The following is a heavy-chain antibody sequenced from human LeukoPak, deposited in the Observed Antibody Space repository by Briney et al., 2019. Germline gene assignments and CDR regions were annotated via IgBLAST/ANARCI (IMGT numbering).Heavy chain of an antibody. V-gene: IGHV4-59*01. CDR3: ARAPANYYDSSGYYFSSGNWFDP. CDR2: IYYSGST. J-gene: IGHJ5*02. D-gene: IGHD3-22*01. Sequence: SETLSLTCTVSGGSISSYYWSWIRQPPGKGLEWIGYIYYSGSTNYNPPLKSRVTISVDTSKNQFSLKLSSVTAADTAVYYCARAPANYYDSSGYYFSSGNWFDPWGQGTLVTVSS. CDR1: GGSISSYY.